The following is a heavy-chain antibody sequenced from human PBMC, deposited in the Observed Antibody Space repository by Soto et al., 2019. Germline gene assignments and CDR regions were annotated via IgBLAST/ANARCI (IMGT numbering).Heavy chain of an antibody. V-gene: IGHV3-21*01. CDR2: ITSNNI. J-gene: IGHJ6*03. Sequence: EVQLVESGGGLVKPGGSLRLSCETSGFTFSAYSMNWVRQAPGRGLEFVSSITSNNIYYADSVRGRFTISRDNAKNSLYLQMTSLREDDTAVYYYARPDRIFYYMDVWGKGTTVTVSS. CDR3: ARPDRIFYYMDV. CDR1: GFTFSAYS.